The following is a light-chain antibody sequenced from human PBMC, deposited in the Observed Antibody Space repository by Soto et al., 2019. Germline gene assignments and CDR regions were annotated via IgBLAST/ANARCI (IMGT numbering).Light chain of an antibody. CDR3: LQHNSYPLT. CDR2: AAS. V-gene: IGKV1-17*01. Sequence: RMTHSAASLSVSLGDRVTITCLARQSFSNYLNWYQQKPGKAPTLLIYAASTLQSGVQSRFSGSGSGTEFTLTISSMQPEDFATYYCLQHNSYPLTFGGGTKVDIK. CDR1: QSFSNY. J-gene: IGKJ4*01.